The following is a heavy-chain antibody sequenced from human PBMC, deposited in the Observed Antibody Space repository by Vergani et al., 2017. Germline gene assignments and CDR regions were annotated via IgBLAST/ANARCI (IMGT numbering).Heavy chain of an antibody. V-gene: IGHV1-18*01. J-gene: IGHJ4*02. CDR2: ISAYNGNT. Sequence: QVQLVQSGAEVKKPGASVKVSCKASGYTFTSFGISWVRQAPGQGLEWMGWISAYNGNTNYAQKLQGRVTMTTDTSTSTAYMVLRSLRSDDTAVYYCARDSLYVDWLLYGECLDDWGQGTLVTVSS. CDR3: ARDSLYVDWLLYGECLDD. D-gene: IGHD3-9*01. CDR1: GYTFTSFG.